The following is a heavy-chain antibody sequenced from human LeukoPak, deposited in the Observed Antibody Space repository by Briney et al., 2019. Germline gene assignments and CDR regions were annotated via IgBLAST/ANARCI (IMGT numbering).Heavy chain of an antibody. V-gene: IGHV3-23*01. J-gene: IGHJ4*02. Sequence: QPGGSLRLSCAASGFTFSSYAISWVRQAPGKGLEWVSAISGSGGSTYYADFVKGRFTISRDNSKNTLYLQMNSLRAEDTAVYYCAKDGDENYYDSSGYYPYWGQGTLVTVSS. CDR2: ISGSGGST. CDR1: GFTFSSYA. D-gene: IGHD3-22*01. CDR3: AKDGDENYYDSSGYYPY.